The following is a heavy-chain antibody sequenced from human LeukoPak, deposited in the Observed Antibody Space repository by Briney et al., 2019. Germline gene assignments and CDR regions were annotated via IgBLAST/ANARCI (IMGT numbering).Heavy chain of an antibody. J-gene: IGHJ4*02. CDR1: GFTFSDYY. Sequence: GGSLRLSCAASGFTFSDYYMSWIRQAPGKGLEWVSYISSSGSTIYYADSVKGRFTISRDNAKNSLYLQMNSLRAEDTAVYYCAKDSRRERWLQLRARDYWGQGTLVTVSS. D-gene: IGHD5-24*01. CDR2: ISSSGSTI. V-gene: IGHV3-11*01. CDR3: AKDSRRERWLQLRARDY.